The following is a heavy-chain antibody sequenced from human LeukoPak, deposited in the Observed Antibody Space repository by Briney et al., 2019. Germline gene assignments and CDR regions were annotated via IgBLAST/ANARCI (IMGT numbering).Heavy chain of an antibody. CDR3: AGRLTTSQDLDY. J-gene: IGHJ4*02. Sequence: GASVKVSCKASGYTFTGHYMYWVRQAPGQGLEWMGWINPNSGDTNYAQKFQGRVTMTRDTSISTAYMDLNRLTSDDTAVYYCAGRLTTSQDLDYWGQGTLVTVSS. CDR2: INPNSGDT. D-gene: IGHD2-2*01. V-gene: IGHV1-2*02. CDR1: GYTFTGHY.